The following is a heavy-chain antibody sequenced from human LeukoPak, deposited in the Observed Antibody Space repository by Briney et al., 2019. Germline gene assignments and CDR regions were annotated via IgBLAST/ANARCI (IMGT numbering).Heavy chain of an antibody. CDR1: GFTFDDFG. CDR2: VGSNVGST. J-gene: IGHJ4*02. Sequence: PGGSLRLSCAASGFTFDDFGMNWVRQSPGKGLEWVSGVGSNVGSTAYADSVKGRFTISRDTANHSLYLQMNRLRAEDTAFYYCARDNGDYLGYHFDYWGQGTLVTVSS. CDR3: ARDNGDYLGYHFDY. V-gene: IGHV3-20*04. D-gene: IGHD4-17*01.